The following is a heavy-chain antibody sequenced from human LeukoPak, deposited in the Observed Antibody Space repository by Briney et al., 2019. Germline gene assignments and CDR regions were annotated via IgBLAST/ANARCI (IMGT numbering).Heavy chain of an antibody. CDR1: GYAFNDYF. Sequence: GASVKVSCKASGYAFNDYFIHWLRQAPGQGLEWRGGINPNGGETNYPQKFQGRVTMTRDTSISTADMELRWLTSDDTAMYYCARDIAPSGSWWFDIWGQGTPVTVSS. CDR3: ARDIAPSGSWWFDI. D-gene: IGHD6-13*01. CDR2: INPNGGET. J-gene: IGHJ5*02. V-gene: IGHV1-2*02.